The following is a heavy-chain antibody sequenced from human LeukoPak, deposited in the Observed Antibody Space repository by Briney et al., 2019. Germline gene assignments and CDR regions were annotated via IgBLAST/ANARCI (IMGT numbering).Heavy chain of an antibody. CDR3: AREHCSGGSCAFDY. J-gene: IGHJ4*02. V-gene: IGHV3-48*03. CDR1: GFTFSSYE. CDR2: ISSSGSTI. D-gene: IGHD2-15*01. Sequence: GGSLRLSCAASGFTFSSYEMNWVRQAPGKGLEWVSYISSSGSTIYYADSVKGRFTISRDNAKNSLYLQMNSLRAEDTAVYYCAREHCSGGSCAFDYWGQGTLVTVSS.